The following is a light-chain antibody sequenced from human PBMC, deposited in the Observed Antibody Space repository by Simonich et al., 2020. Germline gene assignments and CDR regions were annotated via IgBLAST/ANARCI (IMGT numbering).Light chain of an antibody. CDR3: AAWDDSLNGWV. V-gene: IGLV1-47*01. CDR2: RNN. CDR1: SSNIGSNY. J-gene: IGLJ3*02. Sequence: QSVLTQPPSASGTPGQRVTISCSGSSSNIGSNYVYWYQQLPGTAPKLLIYRNNQRPSGVPARVSGSKSGTSASLAISGLRSEDEADYYCAAWDDSLNGWVFGGGTKLTVL.